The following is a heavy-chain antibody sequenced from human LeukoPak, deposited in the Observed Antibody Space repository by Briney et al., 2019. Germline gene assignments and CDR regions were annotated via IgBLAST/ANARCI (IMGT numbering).Heavy chain of an antibody. CDR3: ARHRFIKSSPFDY. CDR2: IYYSGST. CDR1: GGSISSGGYY. D-gene: IGHD3-10*01. Sequence: PSETLSLTCTVSGGSISSGGYYWSWIRQHPGKGLEWIGYIYYSGSTNYNPSLKSRVTISVDTSKNQFSLKLSSVTAADTAVYYCARHRFIKSSPFDYWGQGTLVTVSS. V-gene: IGHV4-61*08. J-gene: IGHJ4*02.